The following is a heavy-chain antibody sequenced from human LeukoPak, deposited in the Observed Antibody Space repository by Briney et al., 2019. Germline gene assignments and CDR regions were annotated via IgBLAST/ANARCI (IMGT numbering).Heavy chain of an antibody. CDR2: IYYSGST. CDR3: ARGIVVVPADENQIAGVDY. Sequence: SQTLSLTCTVSGGSISSGGYYWSWIRQHPGKGLEWIGYIYYSGSTYYNPSLKSRVTISVDTSKNQFSLKLSSVTAADTAVYYCARGIVVVPADENQIAGVDYWGQGTLVTVSS. CDR1: GGSISSGGYY. J-gene: IGHJ4*02. D-gene: IGHD2-2*01. V-gene: IGHV4-31*03.